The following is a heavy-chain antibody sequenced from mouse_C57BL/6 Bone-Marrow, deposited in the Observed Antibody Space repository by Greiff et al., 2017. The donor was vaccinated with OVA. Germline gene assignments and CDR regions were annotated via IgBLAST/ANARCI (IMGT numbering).Heavy chain of an antibody. CDR3: ARDRYFDV. J-gene: IGHJ1*03. V-gene: IGHV1-42*01. CDR2: INPSTGGT. CDR1: GYSFTGYY. Sequence: VQLKQSGPELVKPGASVKISCKASGYSFTGYYMNWVKQSPEKSLEWIGEINPSTGGTTYNQKFKAKATLTVDKSSSTAYMQLKSLTSEDSAVYYCARDRYFDVWGTGTTVTVSS.